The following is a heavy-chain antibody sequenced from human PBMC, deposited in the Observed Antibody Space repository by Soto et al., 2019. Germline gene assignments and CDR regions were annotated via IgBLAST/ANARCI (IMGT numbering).Heavy chain of an antibody. J-gene: IGHJ5*02. CDR2: IYYSGST. CDR3: GTPRADSSGP. D-gene: IGHD3-22*01. V-gene: IGHV4-39*01. CDR1: GGSISSSSYY. Sequence: SETLSLTCTVSGGSISSSSYYWGWIRQPPGKGLEWIGSIYYSGSTYYNPFLKSRVTISVDTSKNQLSLKLSSVTAADTAVYYCGTPRADSSGPWGQGTLVTVSS.